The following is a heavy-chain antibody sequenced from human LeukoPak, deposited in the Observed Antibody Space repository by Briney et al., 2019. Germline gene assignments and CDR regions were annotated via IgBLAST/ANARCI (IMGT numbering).Heavy chain of an antibody. V-gene: IGHV1-3*01. CDR2: INAGTGNT. Sequence: ASVKVSCKASGYTFTSYAMHWVRQAPGQRLEWMGWINAGTGNTKYSQKFQDRVTITRDTSASTAYMELSSLRSEDTAVYYCARARLTLTMVRVVIITSSRSWFDPWGQGTLVTVSS. CDR1: GYTFTSYA. J-gene: IGHJ5*02. D-gene: IGHD3-10*01. CDR3: ARARLTLTMVRVVIITSSRSWFDP.